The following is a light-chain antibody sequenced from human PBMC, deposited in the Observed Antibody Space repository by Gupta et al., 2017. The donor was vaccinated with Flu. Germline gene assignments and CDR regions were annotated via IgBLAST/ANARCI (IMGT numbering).Light chain of an antibody. CDR1: QSVDTW. CDR3: QQYDTYPLT. Sequence: DIHMTQSPSSLSASVGDRVTITCRASQSVDTWLAWYQQKPGLAPKLLIYLTSAVESGVPSRFSGSGSGKEFTLTINSLQPDDFATYYCQQYDTYPLTFGGGTKVEIK. J-gene: IGKJ4*01. CDR2: LTS. V-gene: IGKV1-5*03.